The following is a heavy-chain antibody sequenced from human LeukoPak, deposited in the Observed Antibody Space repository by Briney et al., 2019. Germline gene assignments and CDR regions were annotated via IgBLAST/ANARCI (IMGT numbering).Heavy chain of an antibody. V-gene: IGHV3-48*03. D-gene: IGHD2-15*01. CDR1: GFTFSSYE. Sequence: GGSLRLSCAASGFTFSSYEMNWVRQAPGMGLEWVSYISSSGSTIYYADSVKGRFTISRDNAKNSLYLQMNSLRAEDTAVYYCARGWSRGVFDYWGQGTLVTVSS. CDR3: ARGWSRGVFDY. J-gene: IGHJ4*02. CDR2: ISSSGSTI.